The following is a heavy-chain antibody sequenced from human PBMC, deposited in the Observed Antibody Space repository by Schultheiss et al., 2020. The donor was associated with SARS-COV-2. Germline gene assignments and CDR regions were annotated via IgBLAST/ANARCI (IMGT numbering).Heavy chain of an antibody. D-gene: IGHD3-22*01. Sequence: GESLKISCSSSGFIFSNYEMNWVRQAPGKGLEWISFISGDDNTIYYADSVKGRFTISRDNAKNSLYLQMNSLRAEDTAIYYCAKRFYDSSGYCDYWGQGTLVTVSS. CDR2: ISGDDNTI. CDR3: AKRFYDSSGYCDY. V-gene: IGHV3-48*03. J-gene: IGHJ4*02. CDR1: GFIFSNYE.